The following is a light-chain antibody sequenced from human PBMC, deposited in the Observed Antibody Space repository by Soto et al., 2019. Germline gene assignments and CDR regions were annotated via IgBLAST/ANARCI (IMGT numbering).Light chain of an antibody. Sequence: IQLTQSPSSLSASVGDRVTITCRASQGIGSYLAWYQQKPGKAPKLLIYAASTLQSGVPSRFSGSGPGTDFTLTISCMQSEDFATYYCQQYYSFPLTFGGGTKVDIK. CDR1: QGIGSY. CDR2: AAS. CDR3: QQYYSFPLT. V-gene: IGKV1-9*01. J-gene: IGKJ4*01.